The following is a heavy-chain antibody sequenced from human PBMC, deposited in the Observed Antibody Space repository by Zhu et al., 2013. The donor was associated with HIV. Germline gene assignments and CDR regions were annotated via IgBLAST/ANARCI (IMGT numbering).Heavy chain of an antibody. CDR3: ASSIAAGGVGWDYHYMDV. V-gene: IGHV1-2*02. CDR1: GYTFGDYY. CDR2: INPKSGDT. J-gene: IGHJ6*03. Sequence: QVQLVQSGAEVKKPGASVKVSCKASGYTFGDYYVHWVRQAPGQGLEWMGWINPKSGDTSYAQKFDGRVTMTRDTSISTAYMDLIRLTSDDTAVYYCASSIAAGGVGWDYHYMDVWGKGATVTVSS. D-gene: IGHD6-13*01.